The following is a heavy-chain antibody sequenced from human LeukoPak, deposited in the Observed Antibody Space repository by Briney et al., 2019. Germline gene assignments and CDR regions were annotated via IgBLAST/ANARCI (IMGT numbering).Heavy chain of an antibody. CDR1: GFTFTNYA. CDR2: INAGNGHT. V-gene: IGHV1-3*01. D-gene: IGHD3-3*01. J-gene: IGHJ4*02. CDR3: ARGIWSRTVSSYYFDY. Sequence: GASVTVSCKASGFTFTNYAMQWVRQAPGQRLGWMGWINAGNGHTRYSQRFQGRVTITRDTSATTVYMEVTSLRSEDTAVYYCARGIWSRTVSSYYFDYWGQGTLVTVSS.